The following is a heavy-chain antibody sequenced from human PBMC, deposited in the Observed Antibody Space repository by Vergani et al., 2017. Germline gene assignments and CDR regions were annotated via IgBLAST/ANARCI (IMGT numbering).Heavy chain of an antibody. CDR3: ARDGIVLLRSSTTSLDWYFDL. V-gene: IGHV1-69*01. CDR1: GGTFSSYA. J-gene: IGHJ2*01. CDR2: IIPIFGTA. D-gene: IGHD2/OR15-2a*01. Sequence: QVQLVQSGAEVKKPGSSVKVSCKASGGTFSSYAISWVRQAPGQGLEWMGGIIPIFGTANYAQKFKGRVTITADESTSTAYMELSSLRSEDTAVYYCARDGIVLLRSSTTSLDWYFDLWGRGTLVTVSS.